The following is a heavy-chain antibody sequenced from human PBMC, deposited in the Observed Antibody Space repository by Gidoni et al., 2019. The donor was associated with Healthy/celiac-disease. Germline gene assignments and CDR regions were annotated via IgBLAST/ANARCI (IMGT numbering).Heavy chain of an antibody. Sequence: EVQPLELGGRLVLPGGSLTLSCAAPGFTFSSYPMSWVRQAPGKGLEWVSAISGSGGRTDYADTRKSRFTISRDNSKNTLDLQMNSLRAEDTAVYYCAKVGNNGSSTSCYNWFDPWGQGTLVTVSS. V-gene: IGHV3-23*01. CDR2: ISGSGGRT. CDR3: AKVGNNGSSTSCYNWFDP. J-gene: IGHJ5*02. CDR1: GFTFSSYP. D-gene: IGHD2-2*01.